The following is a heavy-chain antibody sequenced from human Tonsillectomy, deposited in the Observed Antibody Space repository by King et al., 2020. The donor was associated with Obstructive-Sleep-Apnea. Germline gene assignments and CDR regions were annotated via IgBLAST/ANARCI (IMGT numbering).Heavy chain of an antibody. CDR2: IYYSGST. V-gene: IGHV4-59*01. CDR1: GGSISSYY. Sequence: VQLQESGPGLVKPSETLSLTCTVSGGSISSYYWSWIRQPPGKGLEWIGYIYYSGSTNYNPSLKSRVTISVDTSKNQFSLKLSSVTAADTAVYYCARDSLRVYDSSGYYYRTLDYWGQGTLVTVAS. D-gene: IGHD3-22*01. CDR3: ARDSLRVYDSSGYYYRTLDY. J-gene: IGHJ4*02.